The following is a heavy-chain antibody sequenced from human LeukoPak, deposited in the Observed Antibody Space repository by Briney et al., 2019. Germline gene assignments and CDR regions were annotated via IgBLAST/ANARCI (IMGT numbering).Heavy chain of an antibody. CDR1: GGSFSGYY. CDR2: INHSGST. D-gene: IGHD3-22*01. Sequence: PSETLSLTCAVYGGSFSGYYWSWIRQPPGKGLEWIGEINHSGSTNYNPSLKSRVTISVDTSKNQFSLKLSSVTAADTAVYYCARGDYYDSSGLFDYWGQGTLSPSPQ. V-gene: IGHV4-34*01. CDR3: ARGDYYDSSGLFDY. J-gene: IGHJ4*02.